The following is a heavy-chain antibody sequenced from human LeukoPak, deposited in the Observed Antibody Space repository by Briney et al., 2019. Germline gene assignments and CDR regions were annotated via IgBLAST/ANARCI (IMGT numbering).Heavy chain of an antibody. CDR1: GFTFRNYA. V-gene: IGHV3-23*01. J-gene: IGHJ4*02. CDR3: AKDISYRGYSYGYDY. D-gene: IGHD5-18*01. CDR2: ISVSGGTT. Sequence: GGSLRLSCATSGFTFRNYAMSWVRQAPGKGLEWVSTISVSGGTTYYADSVKGRFTISGDNAKNSLYLQMNSLRAEDTALYYCAKDISYRGYSYGYDYWGQGTLVTVSS.